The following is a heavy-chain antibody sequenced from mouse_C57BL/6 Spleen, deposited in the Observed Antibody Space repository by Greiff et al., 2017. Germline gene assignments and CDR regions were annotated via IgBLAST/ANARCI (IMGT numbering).Heavy chain of an antibody. CDR2: INPSSGYT. CDR1: GYTFTSYT. V-gene: IGHV1-4*01. Sequence: VQLQQSGAELARPGASVKMSCKASGYTFTSYTMHWVKQRPGQGLEWIGYINPSSGYTKYNQKFKDKATLTADKSSSTAYMQLSSLTSEHSAVYYCARYGNYPYWYFDVWGTGTTVTVSS. D-gene: IGHD2-1*01. J-gene: IGHJ1*03. CDR3: ARYGNYPYWYFDV.